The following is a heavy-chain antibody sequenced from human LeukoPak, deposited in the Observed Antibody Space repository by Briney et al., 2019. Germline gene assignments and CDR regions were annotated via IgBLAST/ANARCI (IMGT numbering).Heavy chain of an antibody. CDR2: ISACNGNT. Sequence: ASVKVSCKASGYTFTSYGISWVRQAPGQGLEWMGWISACNGNTNYAQKLQGRVTMTTDTSTSTAYMELRSLRSDDTAVYYCARASSSSWSHLFDPWGQGTLVTVSS. D-gene: IGHD6-13*01. CDR3: ARASSSSWSHLFDP. J-gene: IGHJ5*02. CDR1: GYTFTSYG. V-gene: IGHV1-18*01.